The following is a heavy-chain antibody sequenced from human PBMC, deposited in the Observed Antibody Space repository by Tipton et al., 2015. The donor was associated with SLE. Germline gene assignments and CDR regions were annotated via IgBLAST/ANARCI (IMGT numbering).Heavy chain of an antibody. CDR2: IHHTESP. Sequence: TLSLTCAVSGGSISNYYWSWIRQSPGKGLEWIGYIHHTESPNYNPSLKSRATISVDTSKNQFSLKLSSVTAADTAVYYCVRMGVIMSAPIDYWGQGTLVTVSS. CDR1: GGSISNYY. D-gene: IGHD3-10*01. J-gene: IGHJ4*02. CDR3: VRMGVIMSAPIDY. V-gene: IGHV4-59*12.